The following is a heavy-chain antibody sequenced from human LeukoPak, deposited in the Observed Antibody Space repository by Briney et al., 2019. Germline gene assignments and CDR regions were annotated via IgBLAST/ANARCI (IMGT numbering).Heavy chain of an antibody. Sequence: SETQSLTCTVSGGSISSYYWSWIRQPPGKGLEWIGYIYFSGSTNYNPSLKSRVTISVDTSKNQFSLKLSSVTAADTAVYYCARLASSGWYVDYWGQGTLVTVSS. D-gene: IGHD6-19*01. CDR3: ARLASSGWYVDY. J-gene: IGHJ4*02. CDR1: GGSISSYY. CDR2: IYFSGST. V-gene: IGHV4-59*08.